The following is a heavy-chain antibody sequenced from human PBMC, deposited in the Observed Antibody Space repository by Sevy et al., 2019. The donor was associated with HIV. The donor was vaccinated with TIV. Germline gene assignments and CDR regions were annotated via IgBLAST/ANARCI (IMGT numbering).Heavy chain of an antibody. CDR1: GFTFSNAW. CDR2: IKSKTDGGTT. CDR3: TTDSKKRGLSALLDS. D-gene: IGHD3-10*01. V-gene: IGHV3-15*01. J-gene: IGHJ4*02. Sequence: GGSLRLSCAASGFTFSNAWMSWVRQAPGKGLEWVGRIKSKTDGGTTDYAAPVKGRFTISRDDSKNTLYLQMNSLKTVDTAIYYGTTDSKKRGLSALLDSWGQGTLVTVSS.